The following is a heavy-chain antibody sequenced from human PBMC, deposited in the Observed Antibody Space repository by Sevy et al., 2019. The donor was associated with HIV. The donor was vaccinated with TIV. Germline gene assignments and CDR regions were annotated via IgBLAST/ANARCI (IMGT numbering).Heavy chain of an antibody. V-gene: IGHV4-59*01. D-gene: IGHD3-22*01. J-gene: IGHJ6*02. Sequence: SETLSLTCTVSGGSISSYYWSWIRQPPGKGLEWIGYIYYSGHTNYNPSLKSRVTISLDTSKNQFSLKLNSVTAADTAVYYCARTHYHSTDGHYYYGMDVWGQGTTVTVSS. CDR3: ARTHYHSTDGHYYYGMDV. CDR2: IYYSGHT. CDR1: GGSISSYY.